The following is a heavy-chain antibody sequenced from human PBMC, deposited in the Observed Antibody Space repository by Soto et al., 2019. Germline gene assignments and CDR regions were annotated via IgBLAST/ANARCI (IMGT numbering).Heavy chain of an antibody. J-gene: IGHJ6*02. V-gene: IGHV4-31*03. Sequence: PSETLSLTCTVSGGSISSGGYYWSWIRQHPGKGLEWIGYIYYSGSTYYNPSLKSRVTISVDTSKNQFSLKLGSVTAADTAVYYCARFVYGGNRGGNYYYYGMDVWGQGTTVTVSS. CDR1: GGSISSGGYY. D-gene: IGHD4-17*01. CDR3: ARFVYGGNRGGNYYYYGMDV. CDR2: IYYSGST.